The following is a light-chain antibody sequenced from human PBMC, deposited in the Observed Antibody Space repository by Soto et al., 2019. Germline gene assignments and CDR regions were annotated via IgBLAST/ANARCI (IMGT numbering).Light chain of an antibody. J-gene: IGLJ1*01. CDR3: SSYTGTSTQV. CDR2: DVT. Sequence: QSALTQPASVSGSPGQSITISCTGSSSDVGHYDYVSWFQQHPGRAPTLLIYDVTYRPSGVSNRFSGAKSGSTASLTISGLRTEDEAIYYCSSYTGTSTQVFGTGTKLTVL. CDR1: SSDVGHYDY. V-gene: IGLV2-14*03.